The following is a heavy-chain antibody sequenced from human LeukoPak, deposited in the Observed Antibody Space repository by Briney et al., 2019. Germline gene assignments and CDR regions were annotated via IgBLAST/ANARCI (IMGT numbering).Heavy chain of an antibody. J-gene: IGHJ3*02. Sequence: SVKVSCKASGGTFSSYAISWVRQAPGQGLEWMGGIIPIFGTANYAQKFQGRVTITTDESTSTAYMELSSLRSEDTAVYYCAREPEYSYGPMAFDIWGQGTMVTVSS. CDR2: IIPIFGTA. CDR1: GGTFSSYA. D-gene: IGHD5-18*01. CDR3: AREPEYSYGPMAFDI. V-gene: IGHV1-69*05.